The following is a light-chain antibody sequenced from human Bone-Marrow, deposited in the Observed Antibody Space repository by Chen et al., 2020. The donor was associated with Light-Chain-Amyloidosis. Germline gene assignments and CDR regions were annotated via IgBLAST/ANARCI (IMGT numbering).Light chain of an antibody. CDR3: QQSFNTPWT. J-gene: IGKJ1*01. Sequence: DIQMTQSPSSLSASVGDRVTITCRASQRSTNFLNWYQQRPGRDPKLLIYGASNLQRGAPSRFSGSGPGADFPLTIRSLQPEDCATYYCQQSFNTPWTFGQGTKVDIK. CDR1: QRSTNF. CDR2: GAS. V-gene: IGKV1-39*01.